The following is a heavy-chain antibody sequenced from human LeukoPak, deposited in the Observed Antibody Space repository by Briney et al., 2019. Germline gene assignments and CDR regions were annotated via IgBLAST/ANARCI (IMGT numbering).Heavy chain of an antibody. V-gene: IGHV4-39*02. CDR3: ARDETSIAAAGLIAEYFQH. Sequence: SETLSLTCTVSGDSINNNNYYWGWIRQPPGEGLEWIGNIYYNGRTYYSPSLKSRGTISVDTSNNQFSLKLNSVTAADTAVYYCARDETSIAAAGLIAEYFQHWGQGTLVTVSS. CDR2: IYYNGRT. D-gene: IGHD6-13*01. CDR1: GDSINNNNYY. J-gene: IGHJ1*01.